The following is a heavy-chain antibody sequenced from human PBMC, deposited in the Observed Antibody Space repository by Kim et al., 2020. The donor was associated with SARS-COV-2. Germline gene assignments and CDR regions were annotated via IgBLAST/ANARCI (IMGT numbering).Heavy chain of an antibody. Sequence: GGSLRLFCAASGFTFDNYAMNWVRQAPGKGLEWASSLSGSGSNTYYADSVKGRFTISRDNSKNTVYLQMNSLRAEDTAIYYCAKDGGGWYTSGWYYFDNWGQGMLVTVSS. CDR3: AKDGGGWYTSGWYYFDN. CDR2: LSGSGSNT. CDR1: GFTFDNYA. J-gene: IGHJ4*02. D-gene: IGHD6-19*01. V-gene: IGHV3-23*01.